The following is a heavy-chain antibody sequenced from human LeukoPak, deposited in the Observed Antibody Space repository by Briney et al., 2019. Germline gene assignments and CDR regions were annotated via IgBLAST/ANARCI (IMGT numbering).Heavy chain of an antibody. CDR3: ARDGIRLVTIPFDY. Sequence: GRSLRLSCAASGFTFSSYGMHWVRQAPGKGLEWVAVIWYDGSNKYYADSVKGRFTISRDNSKNTLYLQMNSLRAEDTAVYYCARDGIRLVTIPFDYWGQGTLVTVSS. V-gene: IGHV3-33*01. CDR2: IWYDGSNK. D-gene: IGHD3/OR15-3a*01. J-gene: IGHJ4*02. CDR1: GFTFSSYG.